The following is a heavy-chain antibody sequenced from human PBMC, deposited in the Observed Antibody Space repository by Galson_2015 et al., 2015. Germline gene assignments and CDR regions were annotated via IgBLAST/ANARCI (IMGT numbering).Heavy chain of an antibody. V-gene: IGHV3-48*01. Sequence: SLRLSCAASGFTFSSYSMNWVRQAPGKGLEWVSYISSSSSTIYYADSVKGRFTISRDNAKNSLYLQMNSLRAEDTAVYYCVRKFRGYSGYESDYWGQGTLVTVSS. CDR3: VRKFRGYSGYESDY. D-gene: IGHD5-12*01. CDR2: ISSSSSTI. CDR1: GFTFSSYS. J-gene: IGHJ4*02.